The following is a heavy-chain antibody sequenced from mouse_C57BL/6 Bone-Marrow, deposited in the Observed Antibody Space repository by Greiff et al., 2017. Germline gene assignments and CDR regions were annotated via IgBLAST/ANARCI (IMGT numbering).Heavy chain of an antibody. V-gene: IGHV10-1*01. CDR3: VSPLLYYSNYLYAMDY. Sequence: EVQLQESGGGLVQPKGSLKLSCAASGFSFNTYAMNWVRQAPGKGLEWVARIRSKSNNYATYYAGSVKDRFTISRDDSESMLYLQMNNLKTEDTAMYYCVSPLLYYSNYLYAMDYWGQGTSVTVSA. J-gene: IGHJ4*01. D-gene: IGHD2-5*01. CDR1: GFSFNTYA. CDR2: IRSKSNNYAT.